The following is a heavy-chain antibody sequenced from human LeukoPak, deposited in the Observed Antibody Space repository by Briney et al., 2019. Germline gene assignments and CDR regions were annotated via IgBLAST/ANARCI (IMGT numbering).Heavy chain of an antibody. CDR3: ARGSGAAAVSPYFDY. D-gene: IGHD6-13*01. V-gene: IGHV5-51*01. J-gene: IGHJ4*02. CDR2: IYPGDSDT. Sequence: GESLKISCKSSGYSFTSYWIGWVRQMPGKGLEWMGIIYPGDSDTRYSPSFQGQVTISADKSISTAYLQWSSLKASDTAMYYCARGSGAAAVSPYFDYWGQGTLVTVSS. CDR1: GYSFTSYW.